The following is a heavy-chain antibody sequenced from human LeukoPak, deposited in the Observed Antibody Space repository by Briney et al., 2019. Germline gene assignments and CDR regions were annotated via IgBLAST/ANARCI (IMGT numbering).Heavy chain of an antibody. CDR3: AEGFYDNSASGVFDI. CDR2: ISASGGST. J-gene: IGHJ3*02. D-gene: IGHD3-22*01. Sequence: PGGSLRLSCAASGFTFSSFATSWVRQAPGKGLEWVSGISASGGSTYYADSVKGRFTISRDNSKNTLYLQMNSLRAEDTAVYYCAEGFYDNSASGVFDIWGQGTMVTVSS. CDR1: GFTFSSFA. V-gene: IGHV3-23*01.